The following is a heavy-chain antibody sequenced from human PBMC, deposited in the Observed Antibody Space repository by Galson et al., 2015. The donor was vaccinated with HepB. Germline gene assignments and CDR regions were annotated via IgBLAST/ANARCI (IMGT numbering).Heavy chain of an antibody. Sequence: SLRLSCAASGFTFSSYSMNWVRQAPGKGLEWVSSISSSSSYIYYADSVKGRFTISRDNAKNSLYLQMNSLRAEDTAVYYCARGADCGGDCYNWGDYYYYYVDVWGKGTTVTVSS. CDR1: GFTFSSYS. CDR2: ISSSSSYI. CDR3: ARGADCGGDCYNWGDYYYYYVDV. J-gene: IGHJ6*03. D-gene: IGHD2-21*01. V-gene: IGHV3-21*01.